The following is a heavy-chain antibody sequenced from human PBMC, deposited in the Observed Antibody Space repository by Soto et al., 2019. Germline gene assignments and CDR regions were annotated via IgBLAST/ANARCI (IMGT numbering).Heavy chain of an antibody. CDR1: GYTFTSYG. Sequence: QVQLVKSGAEVKKPGASVKVSCKASGYTFTSYGISWVRQAPGQGLEWMGWISAYNGNTNYAQKLQGRVTMTTDTTTNKADIDLRSLRSDDTAVYYCARSITMVHGVNDYWGHGTLVTVSS. CDR2: ISAYNGNT. V-gene: IGHV1-18*01. J-gene: IGHJ4*01. D-gene: IGHD3-10*01. CDR3: ARSITMVHGVNDY.